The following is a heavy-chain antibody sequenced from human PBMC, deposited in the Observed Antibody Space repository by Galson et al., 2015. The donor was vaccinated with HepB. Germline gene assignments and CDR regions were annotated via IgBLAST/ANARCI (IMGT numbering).Heavy chain of an antibody. CDR1: GGTLSSYI. V-gene: IGHV1-69*13. Sequence: SVKVSCKASGGTLSSYIISWVRQAPGQGPEWMGGINPIFGTSNYAQKFQGRVTITADESTSTAYMELSSLRSEDTAVYYCASIPNYDYVWGSYRYDNDAFDIWGQGTMVTVFS. CDR3: ASIPNYDYVWGSYRYDNDAFDI. CDR2: INPIFGTS. D-gene: IGHD3-16*02. J-gene: IGHJ3*02.